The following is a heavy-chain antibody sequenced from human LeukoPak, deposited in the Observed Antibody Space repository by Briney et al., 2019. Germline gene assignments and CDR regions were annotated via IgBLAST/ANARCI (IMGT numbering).Heavy chain of an antibody. CDR1: GGSISSSSYY. V-gene: IGHV4-39*07. Sequence: SETLSLTCTVSGGSISSSSYYWGWIRQPPGKGLEWIGSIYYSGSTYYNPSLKSRVTISVDTSKNQFSLKLSSVTAADTAVYYCARDLGATPFDYWGQGTLVTVSS. CDR3: ARDLGATPFDY. J-gene: IGHJ4*02. D-gene: IGHD5-12*01. CDR2: IYYSGST.